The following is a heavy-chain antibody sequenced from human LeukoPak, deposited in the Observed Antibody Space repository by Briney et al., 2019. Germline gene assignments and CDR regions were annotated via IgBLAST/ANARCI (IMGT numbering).Heavy chain of an antibody. CDR2: IGAGGTFT. V-gene: IGHV3-23*01. CDR3: ARKGLGAAAGTFDY. Sequence: GGSLRLSCTASGFTFSSYAMNWVRQAPGKGLEWVSGIGAGGTFTYYADSVKGRFTISRDNSKNTVSLQMNSLRADDTAVYYCARKGLGAAAGTFDYWGQGTLVTVSS. J-gene: IGHJ4*02. CDR1: GFTFSSYA. D-gene: IGHD6-13*01.